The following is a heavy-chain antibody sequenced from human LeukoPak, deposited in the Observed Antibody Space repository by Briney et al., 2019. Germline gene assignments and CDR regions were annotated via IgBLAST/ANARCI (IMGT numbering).Heavy chain of an antibody. CDR3: ARDPPGTGFDY. CDR2: ISSSGSTI. Sequence: GGSLRLSCAASGFTFSSYEMNWVRQAPGKGLEWVSYISSSGSTIYYADSVKGRFTISRDNAKNSLYLQVNSLRAEDTAVYYCARDPPGTGFDYWGQGTLVTVSS. J-gene: IGHJ4*02. V-gene: IGHV3-48*03. CDR1: GFTFSSYE. D-gene: IGHD3-10*01.